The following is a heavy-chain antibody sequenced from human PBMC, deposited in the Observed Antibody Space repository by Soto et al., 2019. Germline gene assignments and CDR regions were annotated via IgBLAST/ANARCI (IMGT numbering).Heavy chain of an antibody. D-gene: IGHD6-19*01. Sequence: ASVKVSCKASGYTFTSYGISWVRQAPGQGLEWMGWISAYNGNTNYAQKLQGRVTMTTDMSKNQFSLKLNSVTAADTAVYYCARIKSSTLDYWGQGALVTVSS. CDR2: ISAYNGNT. J-gene: IGHJ4*02. CDR3: ARIKSSTLDY. V-gene: IGHV1-18*01. CDR1: GYTFTSYG.